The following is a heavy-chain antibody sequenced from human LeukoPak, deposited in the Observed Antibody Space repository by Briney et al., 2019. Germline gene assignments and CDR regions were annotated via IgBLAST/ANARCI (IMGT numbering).Heavy chain of an antibody. V-gene: IGHV3-13*01. Sequence: GGSLRLSCAASGFTFSSYDMHWVRQATGKGLEWVSAIGTAGDTYYPGSVKGQFTISKENAKNSWYLQMNSLRAGDTAVYYCARGGYCSSTSCYRDYYYGMDVWGQGTTVTVSS. CDR2: IGTAGDT. CDR1: GFTFSSYD. J-gene: IGHJ6*02. D-gene: IGHD2-2*01. CDR3: ARGGYCSSTSCYRDYYYGMDV.